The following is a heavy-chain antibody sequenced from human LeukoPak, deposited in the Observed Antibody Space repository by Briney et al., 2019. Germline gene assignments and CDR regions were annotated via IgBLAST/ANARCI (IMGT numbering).Heavy chain of an antibody. Sequence: GGSLRLSCAASGFIFSSYSMNWVRQAPGKGLEWVSSISSSSSYIYYADSVKGRFTISRDNAKHSLYLQMNRLRAEDTAVYYCARLFQDSSGYYYSDYWGQGTLVTVSS. V-gene: IGHV3-21*01. D-gene: IGHD3-22*01. CDR3: ARLFQDSSGYYYSDY. J-gene: IGHJ4*02. CDR1: GFIFSSYS. CDR2: ISSSSSYI.